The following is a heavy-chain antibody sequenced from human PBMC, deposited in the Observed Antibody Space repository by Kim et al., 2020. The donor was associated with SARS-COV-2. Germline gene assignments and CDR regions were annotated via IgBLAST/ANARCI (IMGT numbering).Heavy chain of an antibody. CDR3: ARGGGGFLDF. CDR2: I. D-gene: IGHD1-26*01. Sequence: ISYADSVKGRSSVSRDDSKGTVYLQMDSLRAEDTAVYYCARGGGGFLDFWGQGALVTVSS. V-gene: IGHV3-21*04. J-gene: IGHJ4*02.